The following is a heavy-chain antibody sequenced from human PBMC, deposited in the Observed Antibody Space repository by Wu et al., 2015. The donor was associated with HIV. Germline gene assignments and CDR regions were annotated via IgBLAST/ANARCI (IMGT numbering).Heavy chain of an antibody. D-gene: IGHD3-10*01. CDR3: ARYRTMIRGEPGDWFDP. CDR2: FYYSGST. CDR1: GDSVSSGDYY. Sequence: QVQLQESGPGLVKPSQTLSLSCTVSGDSVSSGDYYWSWIRQPPGKGLEWIGYFYYSGSTSYNPSLKSRVTISVDVSKNQFSLKLNSVTAADTAVYYCARYRTMIRGEPGDWFDPWGQGTLVTVSS. J-gene: IGHJ5*02. V-gene: IGHV4-30-4*08.